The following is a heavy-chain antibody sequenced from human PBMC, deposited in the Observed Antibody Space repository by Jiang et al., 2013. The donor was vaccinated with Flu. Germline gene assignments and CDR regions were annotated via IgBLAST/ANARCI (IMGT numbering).Heavy chain of an antibody. V-gene: IGHV6-1*01. CDR1: GDSVSSNIAA. Sequence: SQTLSLTCAISGDSVSSNIAAWNWLRQSPSRGLEWLGRIYYRSKWFNEYAESVKSRITINPDTAKNQFSLQLDSVTPEDTAVYYCLRALGAGTGWFDPWGQGTLVTVSS. CDR3: LRALGAGTGWFDP. CDR2: IYYRSKWFN. D-gene: IGHD6-19*01. J-gene: IGHJ5*02.